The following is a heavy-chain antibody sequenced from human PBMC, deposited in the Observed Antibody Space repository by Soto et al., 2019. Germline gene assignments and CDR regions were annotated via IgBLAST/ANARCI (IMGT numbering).Heavy chain of an antibody. D-gene: IGHD3-9*01. V-gene: IGHV4-59*01. CDR2: IYYSGST. J-gene: IGHJ4*02. Sequence: SETLSLTCTVSGGSISSYYWSWIRQPPGKGLEWIGYIYYSGSTNYNPSLKSRVTISVDTSKNQFSLKLSSVTAADTAVYYCAGGRIYFDWFGSFDYWGQGTLVTVSS. CDR3: AGGRIYFDWFGSFDY. CDR1: GGSISSYY.